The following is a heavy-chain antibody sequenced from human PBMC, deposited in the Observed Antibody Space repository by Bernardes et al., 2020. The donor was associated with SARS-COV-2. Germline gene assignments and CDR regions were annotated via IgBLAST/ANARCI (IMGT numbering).Heavy chain of an antibody. CDR1: GGSISSGGYS. J-gene: IGHJ3*02. V-gene: IGHV4-30-2*01. Sequence: TLSLTCAVSGGSISSGGYSWSWIRQPPGKGLEWIGYIYHSGSTYYNPSLKSRVTISVDRSKNQFSLKLSSVTAADTAVYYCAKAGYYGSGSYSEDAFDIWGQGTMVTVSS. D-gene: IGHD3-10*01. CDR3: AKAGYYGSGSYSEDAFDI. CDR2: IYHSGST.